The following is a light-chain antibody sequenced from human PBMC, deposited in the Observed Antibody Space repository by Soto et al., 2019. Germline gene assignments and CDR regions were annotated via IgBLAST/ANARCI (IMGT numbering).Light chain of an antibody. CDR2: GAS. CDR3: QQYGSSLLWT. V-gene: IGKV3-15*01. Sequence: EIIMTQSPATLSVSPGEGATLSCRTSHSISTNLAWYQHKRGQSPRLLVYGASTRATGVPARFSGSGSGAEFTLSISSLQSEDFAVYYCQQYGSSLLWTFGQGTKVEIK. CDR1: HSISTN. J-gene: IGKJ1*01.